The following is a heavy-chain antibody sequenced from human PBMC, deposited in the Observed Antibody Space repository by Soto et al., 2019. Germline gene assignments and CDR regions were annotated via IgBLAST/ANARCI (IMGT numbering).Heavy chain of an antibody. J-gene: IGHJ6*03. CDR1: GGSISSYY. D-gene: IGHD2-21*01. CDR2: IYYSGST. CDR3: ARGLDYYYMDV. V-gene: IGHV4-59*01. Sequence: SETLSLTCTVSGGSISSYYWSWIRQPPGKGLEWIGYIYYSGSTNYNPSLKSRVTISVDTSKNQFSLKLSSVTAADTAVYYCARGLDYYYMDVWGKGTTVTVSS.